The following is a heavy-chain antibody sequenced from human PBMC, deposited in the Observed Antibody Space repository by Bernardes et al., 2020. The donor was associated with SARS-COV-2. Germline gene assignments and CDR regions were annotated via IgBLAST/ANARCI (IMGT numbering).Heavy chain of an antibody. CDR2: SSSSGNMK. V-gene: IGHV3-48*03. CDR1: GFTFSSYE. CDR3: ARVTGTISYYMDV. D-gene: IGHD1-7*01. Sequence: GGSLRLSCAVSGFTFSSYEMNWVRQAPGRGLEWVSHSSSSGNMKYHADSVKGRFTISRDNAKNSLFLQMNSLRVEDTAVYYCARVTGTISYYMDVWGKGTTVAVSS. J-gene: IGHJ6*03.